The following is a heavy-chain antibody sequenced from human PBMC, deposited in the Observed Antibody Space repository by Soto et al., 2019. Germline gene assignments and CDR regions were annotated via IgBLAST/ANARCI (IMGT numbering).Heavy chain of an antibody. Sequence: ASVKVSCKASGYIFTSYYIHWVRQASGEGLEWMGWINPFDGSRMFAQSFQGRVTMTRDTSTSTVYMEVSSLRSEDTAVYYCSRVDPGETSPFDHWGQGTLVTVSS. V-gene: IGHV1-46*03. D-gene: IGHD3-10*01. CDR3: SRVDPGETSPFDH. CDR1: GYIFTSYY. J-gene: IGHJ4*02. CDR2: INPFDGSR.